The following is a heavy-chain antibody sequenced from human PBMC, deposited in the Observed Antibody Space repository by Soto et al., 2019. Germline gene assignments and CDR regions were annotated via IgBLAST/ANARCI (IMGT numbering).Heavy chain of an antibody. CDR1: GFNFSIHW. CDR2: INGDGSAT. CDR3: VRGGAYGDYRLDY. Sequence: GGSLRLSCAASGFNFSIHWMHWVRQAPGKGLVWVSRINGDGSATYYADSVKGRFTISRDNAKNTLYLQMHSLRAEDTAVYYCVRGGAYGDYRLDYWGQGTPVTVSS. J-gene: IGHJ4*02. V-gene: IGHV3-74*01. D-gene: IGHD4-17*01.